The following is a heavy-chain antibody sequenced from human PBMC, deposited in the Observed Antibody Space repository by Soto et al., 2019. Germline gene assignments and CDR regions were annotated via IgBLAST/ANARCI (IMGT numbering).Heavy chain of an antibody. CDR2: IYYSGST. D-gene: IGHD2-2*01. Sequence: SETLSLTCTVSGGSISSYYWSWIRQPPGKGLEWIGYIYYSGSTNYNPSLKSRVTISVDTSKNQFSLKLSSVTAADTAVYYCAREVQGPSTSSNWFDPWGQGTLVTVSS. CDR1: GGSISSYY. V-gene: IGHV4-59*01. J-gene: IGHJ5*02. CDR3: AREVQGPSTSSNWFDP.